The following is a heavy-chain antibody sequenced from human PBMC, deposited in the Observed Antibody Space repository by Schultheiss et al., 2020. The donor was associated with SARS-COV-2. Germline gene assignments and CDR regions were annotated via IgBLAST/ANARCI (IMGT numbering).Heavy chain of an antibody. CDR1: GFTFSSYG. D-gene: IGHD3-10*01. Sequence: GGSLRLSCAASGFTFSSYGMHWVRQAPGKGLEWVAVIWYDGSNKYYADSVKGRFTISRDNSKNTLYLQMNSLRAEDTAVYYCAREGITMVRANYGMDVWGQGTTVTVSS. CDR3: AREGITMVRANYGMDV. V-gene: IGHV3-33*01. CDR2: IWYDGSNK. J-gene: IGHJ6*02.